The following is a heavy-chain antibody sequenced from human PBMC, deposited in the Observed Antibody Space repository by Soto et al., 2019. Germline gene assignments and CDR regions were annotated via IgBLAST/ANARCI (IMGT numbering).Heavy chain of an antibody. CDR2: IYDSGST. D-gene: IGHD3-10*01. CDR1: GGSFSSGSYS. CDR3: TRGPIGRVSDI. V-gene: IGHV4-31*03. J-gene: IGHJ3*02. Sequence: QVQLQESGPGLVKPSQTLSLTCTVSGGSFSSGSYSWSWIRQLPGRGLEWMGDIYDSGSTFYRPSTKSRVNILMDRSKNQFSLELNSVTAADTAVYYCTRGPIGRVSDIWGQGTVVTVSS.